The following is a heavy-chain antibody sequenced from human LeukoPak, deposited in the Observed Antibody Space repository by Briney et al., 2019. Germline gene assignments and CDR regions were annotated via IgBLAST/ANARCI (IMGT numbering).Heavy chain of an antibody. CDR2: IYSSGST. CDR1: GGSISSSSYY. J-gene: IGHJ4*02. CDR3: ARPRGTTIAVSYFEY. Sequence: PSETLSLTCTVSGGSISSSSYYGGWIRQPPGKGLEWIGTIYSSGSTYYNPSLKSRVTISLDTSKNQFSLKLSSVTAADTAVYYCARPRGTTIAVSYFEYWGQGTLVTVSS. D-gene: IGHD6-19*01. V-gene: IGHV4-39*01.